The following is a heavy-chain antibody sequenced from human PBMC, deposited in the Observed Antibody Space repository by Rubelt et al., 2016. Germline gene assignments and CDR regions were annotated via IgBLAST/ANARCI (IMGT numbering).Heavy chain of an antibody. D-gene: IGHD6-13*01. CDR3: ARPPSSSWYCVDY. CDR1: GFTFSSHW. V-gene: IGHV3-74*02. J-gene: IGHJ4*02. CDR2: ISGDGSRA. Sequence: EVQLLDSGGGLVQPGGSLRLSCAGSGFTFSSHWMHWVRQAPGKGLEWVSRISGDGSRAYYADSGKGRFTISRDNAKNTLYLQLNSLRAEDTAVYYCARPPSSSWYCVDYWGQGTLVTVSS.